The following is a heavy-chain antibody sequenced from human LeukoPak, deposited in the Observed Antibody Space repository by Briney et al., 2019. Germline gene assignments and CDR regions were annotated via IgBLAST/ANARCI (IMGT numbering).Heavy chain of an antibody. CDR3: AKGTAWRQPIDY. J-gene: IGHJ4*02. Sequence: PGGSLRLSCAASGFTFDDYAMHWVRQAPGKGLEWVSGISWNSGSIGYADSVKGRFTISRDNAKNSLYLQMNSLRAEDTALYYCAKGTAWRQPIDYWGQGTLVTVSS. CDR1: GFTFDDYA. CDR2: ISWNSGSI. V-gene: IGHV3-9*01. D-gene: IGHD5-18*01.